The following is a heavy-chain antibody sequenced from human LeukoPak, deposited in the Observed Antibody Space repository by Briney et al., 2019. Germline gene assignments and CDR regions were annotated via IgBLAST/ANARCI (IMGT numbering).Heavy chain of an antibody. CDR1: GGSFSGYY. J-gene: IGHJ4*02. CDR2: IYYSGST. CDR3: ARESEYFDY. Sequence: SETLSLTCTAYGGSFSGYYWSWIRQPLGKGLEWIGYIYYSGSTYYNPSLKSRVTISVDTSKNQFSLKLSSVTAADTAVYYCARESEYFDYWGQGTLVTVSS. V-gene: IGHV4-34*09.